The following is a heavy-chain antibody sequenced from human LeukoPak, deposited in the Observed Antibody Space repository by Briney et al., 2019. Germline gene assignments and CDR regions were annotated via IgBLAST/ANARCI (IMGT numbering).Heavy chain of an antibody. Sequence: SETLSLTCTVSGDSMGSHYWSWIRQPPGKGLEWIGYVYYTGSTNYNPSLKSRVTISVDTSKNQFSLKLSSVTAADTAVYYCARDYVYYDILTGYYAPRYFDLWGRGTLVTVSS. J-gene: IGHJ2*01. CDR2: VYYTGST. CDR1: GDSMGSHY. D-gene: IGHD3-9*01. CDR3: ARDYVYYDILTGYYAPRYFDL. V-gene: IGHV4-59*11.